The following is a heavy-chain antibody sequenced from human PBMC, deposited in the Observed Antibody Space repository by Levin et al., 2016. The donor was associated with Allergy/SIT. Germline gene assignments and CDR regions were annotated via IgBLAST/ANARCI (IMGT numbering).Heavy chain of an antibody. V-gene: IGHV1-69*04. D-gene: IGHD6-6*01. Sequence: SVKVSCKASGYTFTSYAMNWVRQAPGQGLEWMGRIIPILGIANYAQKFQGRVTITADKSTSTAYMELSSLRSEDTAVYYCASGSVWSSSSVLGNWFDPWGQGTLVTVSS. J-gene: IGHJ5*02. CDR3: ASGSVWSSSSVLGNWFDP. CDR2: IIPILGIA. CDR1: GYTFTSYA.